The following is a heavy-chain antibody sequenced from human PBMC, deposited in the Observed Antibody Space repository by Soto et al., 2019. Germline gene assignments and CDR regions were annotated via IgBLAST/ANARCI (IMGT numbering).Heavy chain of an antibody. D-gene: IGHD3-10*01. CDR2: ISVYNGNT. CDR1: GYTFSSYG. V-gene: IGHV1-18*04. CDR3: ARDAGESILSIRGARYKYYGMDV. J-gene: IGHJ6*02. Sequence: QVQLEQSGAEVKKPGASVKVSCKASGYTFSSYGISWVRQAPGQGFEWVGRISVYNGNTDHAQKFQGRVILTRDTTTSTAYMALRSLRSDDTAVYFCARDAGESILSIRGARYKYYGMDVWGQGTTVTFSS.